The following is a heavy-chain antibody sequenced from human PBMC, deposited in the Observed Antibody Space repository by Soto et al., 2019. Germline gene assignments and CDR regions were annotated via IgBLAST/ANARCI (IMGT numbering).Heavy chain of an antibody. CDR2: IWYDGSNK. CDR3: ARVYLEAYGDSFADY. Sequence: GGSLRLSCAASGFTFSSYGMHWVRQAPGKGLEWVAVIWYDGSNKYYADSVKGRFTISRDNSKNTLYLQMNSLRAEDTAVYYCARVYLEAYGDSFADYWGQGTLVTVSS. CDR1: GFTFSSYG. J-gene: IGHJ4*02. V-gene: IGHV3-33*01. D-gene: IGHD4-17*01.